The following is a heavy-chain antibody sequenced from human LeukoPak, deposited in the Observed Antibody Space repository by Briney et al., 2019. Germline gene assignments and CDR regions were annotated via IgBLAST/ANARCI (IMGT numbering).Heavy chain of an antibody. D-gene: IGHD2-15*01. V-gene: IGHV4-59*01. CDR1: GGSISSYY. J-gene: IGHJ4*02. CDR2: IYYSGST. CDR3: ARDIYGSFDY. Sequence: KPSETLSLTCTVAGGSISSYYWSWIRQPPGEGLEWIGYIYYSGSTNYNPSLKSRVTISIDTSKNQFSLRLSSVTAADTAVYYCARDIYGSFDYWGQGTLVTVSS.